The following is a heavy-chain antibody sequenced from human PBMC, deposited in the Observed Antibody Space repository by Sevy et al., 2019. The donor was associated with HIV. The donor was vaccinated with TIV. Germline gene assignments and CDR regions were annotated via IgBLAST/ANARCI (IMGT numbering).Heavy chain of an antibody. V-gene: IGHV3-74*01. Sequence: GGSLRLSCEASGFDFSSHWMQWVRQAPGKGLVWVYRMNTDGSSTNYADSVKGRFTISRDNAKNTLYLEMNNLRDEDTALYYCATPRFDFWGPGTLVTVSS. CDR1: GFDFSSHW. J-gene: IGHJ4*02. CDR2: MNTDGSST. CDR3: ATPRFDF.